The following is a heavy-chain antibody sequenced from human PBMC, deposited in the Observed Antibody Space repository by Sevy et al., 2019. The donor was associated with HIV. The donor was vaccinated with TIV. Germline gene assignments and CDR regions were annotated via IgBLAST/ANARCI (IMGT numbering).Heavy chain of an antibody. J-gene: IGHJ3*02. D-gene: IGHD4-17*01. CDR3: ARDARGVTTSAFDI. CDR2: IYYSGST. Sequence: SETLSLTCTVSGGSISNDDYYWSWIRQPPGKGLEWIGYIYYSGSTYYNTSLKSRVSISVDTSKNQFSLKLSSVTAADTAVYYCARDARGVTTSAFDIWGQGTMVTVSS. V-gene: IGHV4-30-4*01. CDR1: GGSISNDDYY.